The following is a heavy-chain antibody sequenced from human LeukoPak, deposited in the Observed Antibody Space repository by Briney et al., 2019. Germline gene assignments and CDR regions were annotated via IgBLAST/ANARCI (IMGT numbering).Heavy chain of an antibody. CDR1: GFTFSSYS. J-gene: IGHJ6*02. V-gene: IGHV3-48*01. D-gene: IGHD6-19*01. CDR2: ISSGGSTT. Sequence: GGSLRLSCAASGFTFSSYSMNWVRQAPGKGLEWISYISSGGSTTYYADSVKGRFVISRDSAKNSLYLRMNSLRAEDTAVYYCARDNSSGWSDFHYYGMDVWAQGTTVIVSS. CDR3: ARDNSSGWSDFHYYGMDV.